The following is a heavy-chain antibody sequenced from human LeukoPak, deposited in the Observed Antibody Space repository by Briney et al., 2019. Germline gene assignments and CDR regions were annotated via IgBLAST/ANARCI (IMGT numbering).Heavy chain of an antibody. V-gene: IGHV1-24*01. CDR1: GYTLTELS. CDR2: FDPEDGET. J-gene: IGHJ3*02. CDR3: ATAPYGSGSFLAFDI. Sequence: ASVKVSCKVSGYTLTELSMHWVRQAPGKGPEWMGGFDPEDGETIYAQKFQGRVTMTEDTSTDTAYMELSSLRSEDTAVYYCATAPYGSGSFLAFDIWGQGTMVTVSS. D-gene: IGHD3-10*01.